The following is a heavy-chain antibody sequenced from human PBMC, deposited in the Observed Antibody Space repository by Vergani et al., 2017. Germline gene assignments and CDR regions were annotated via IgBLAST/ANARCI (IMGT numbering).Heavy chain of an antibody. D-gene: IGHD6-13*01. Sequence: QVQLVESGGGVVQPGRSLRLSCAASGFTFSSYGMHWVRQAPGKGLEWVAVISYDGSKKYYADAVKGRFTIARDNSKSHAYLQMNSRKTEDTAVYYCTRDHRGVGRIAAAGRSYYYYGMDVWGQGTTVTVSS. CDR3: TRDHRGVGRIAAAGRSYYYYGMDV. CDR2: ISYDGSKK. CDR1: GFTFSSYG. V-gene: IGHV3-30*03. J-gene: IGHJ6*02.